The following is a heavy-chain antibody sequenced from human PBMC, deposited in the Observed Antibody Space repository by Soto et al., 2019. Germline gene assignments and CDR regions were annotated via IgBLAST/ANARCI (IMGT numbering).Heavy chain of an antibody. J-gene: IGHJ6*02. CDR3: ATYSSPALYYYGMDV. V-gene: IGHV4-39*01. D-gene: IGHD6-13*01. CDR1: GGSISSSSYY. CDR2: IYYSGST. Sequence: SETLSLTCTVSGGSISSSSYYWGWIRQPPGKGLEWIGSIYYSGSTYYNPSLKNRVTISVDTSKNQFSLKLSSVTAADTAVYYCATYSSPALYYYGMDVWGQGTTVT.